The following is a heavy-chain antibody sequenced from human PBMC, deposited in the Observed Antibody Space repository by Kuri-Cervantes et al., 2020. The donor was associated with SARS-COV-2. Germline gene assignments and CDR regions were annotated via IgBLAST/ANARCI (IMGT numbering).Heavy chain of an antibody. CDR2: ISSSSSYI. Sequence: GGSLRLSCEVSGFLFSASAIHWVRQGSGKGLEWVSSISSSSSYIYYADSVKGRFTISRDNAKNSLYLQMNSLRAEDTAVYYCARDSDDDVWSGYSAAEYFQYWGQGTLVTVSS. CDR1: GFLFSASA. D-gene: IGHD3-3*01. V-gene: IGHV3-21*01. CDR3: ARDSDDDVWSGYSAAEYFQY. J-gene: IGHJ1*01.